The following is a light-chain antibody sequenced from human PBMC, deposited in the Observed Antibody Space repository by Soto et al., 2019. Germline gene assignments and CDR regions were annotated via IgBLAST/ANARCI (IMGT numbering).Light chain of an antibody. V-gene: IGKV3-20*01. CDR3: QPYGRSSWA. CDR1: QSVSSSY. J-gene: IGKJ1*01. CDR2: GAS. Sequence: EGLLAEPAGTRSMSQEKRATVSCRVSQSVSSSYVAGYQQKSGQAARLLMYGASNRANGIPDRFCGSGSGTDFTLTIIRLEPEDFAVYYCQPYGRSSWAFGQAANV.